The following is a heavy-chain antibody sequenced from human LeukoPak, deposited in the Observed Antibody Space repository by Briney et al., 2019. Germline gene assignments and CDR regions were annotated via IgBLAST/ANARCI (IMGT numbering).Heavy chain of an antibody. V-gene: IGHV4-59*11. J-gene: IGHJ6*02. Sequence: SETLSLTCTVSGGSISSHYWSWIRQPPGKGLEWIGYISYTGSANYNPSLKSRVTMSVDTSKNQFSLRLTSVTAADTAVYYCANRGVWGPGTTVIVSS. D-gene: IGHD3-10*01. CDR2: ISYTGSA. CDR3: ANRGV. CDR1: GGSISSHY.